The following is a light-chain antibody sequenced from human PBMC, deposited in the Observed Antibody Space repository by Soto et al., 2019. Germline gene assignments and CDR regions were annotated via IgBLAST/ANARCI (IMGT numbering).Light chain of an antibody. CDR1: QSISSW. J-gene: IGKJ1*01. V-gene: IGKV1-5*03. CDR2: EAS. CDR3: QQYNSYPWT. Sequence: DIQMTQSPSTLSASVGDRVTIACRASQSISSWLAWYQQKPGKAPQLLIYEASGLESGVPSRFSGSGSGTEFTLTISSLQPDDFATYYCQQYNSYPWTFGQGTKVEIK.